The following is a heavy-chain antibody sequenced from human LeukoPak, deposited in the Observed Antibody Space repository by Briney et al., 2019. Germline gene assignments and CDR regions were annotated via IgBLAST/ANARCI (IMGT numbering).Heavy chain of an antibody. D-gene: IGHD3-10*01. J-gene: IGHJ5*02. CDR2: IYSGGST. V-gene: IGHV3-53*05. CDR3: ARDRSQEFDP. Sequence: PGGSLRLSCAASGFTVSSNYMSWVRQAPGKGLEWVSVIYSGGSTYYADSVKGRFTTSRGNSKNTLYLQMNRLRADDTAVYYCARDRSQEFDPWGQGTLVTVSS. CDR1: GFTVSSNY.